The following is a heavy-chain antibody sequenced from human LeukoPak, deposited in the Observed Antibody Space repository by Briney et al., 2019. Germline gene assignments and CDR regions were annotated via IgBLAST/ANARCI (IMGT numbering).Heavy chain of an antibody. D-gene: IGHD6-13*01. V-gene: IGHV3-53*01. J-gene: IGHJ4*02. CDR3: ASGLEIAALDY. CDR2: IYSGGST. Sequence: GGSLRLSCAASGFTVSSNYMSWVRQTPGKGLEWVSVIYSGGSTYYADSVKGRFTISRDNSKNTLYLQMNSLRAEDTAVYYCASGLEIAALDYWGQGTLVTVSS. CDR1: GFTVSSNY.